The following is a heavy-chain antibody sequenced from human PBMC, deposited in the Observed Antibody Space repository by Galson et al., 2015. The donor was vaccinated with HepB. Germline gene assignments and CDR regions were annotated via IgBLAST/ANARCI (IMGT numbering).Heavy chain of an antibody. Sequence: SLRPSSEASGFTFGDYTITWVRQAPGKGLGWVGFIRSKAYGGTTEYAASVKGRFTISRDDSKSIAYLQMNSLKTEDTAVYYCIRGGDRGYGGYWGQGTLVTVSS. CDR2: IRSKAYGGTT. V-gene: IGHV3-49*04. J-gene: IGHJ4*02. CDR3: IRGGDRGYGGY. CDR1: GFTFGDYT. D-gene: IGHD5-12*01.